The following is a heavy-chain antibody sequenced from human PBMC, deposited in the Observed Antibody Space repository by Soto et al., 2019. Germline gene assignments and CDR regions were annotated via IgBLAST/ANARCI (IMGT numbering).Heavy chain of an antibody. J-gene: IGHJ6*02. V-gene: IGHV3-49*03. CDR3: TRPRSGVPPAMAYYSYSGMAV. Sequence: QPGGTLRLSFTACGFTFGDYAMSWFRQAPGKGLEWVGFIRSKAYGGTTEYAASVKGRFTISRDDSKSTAYLQMNSLKTEDTAVNYCTRPRSGVPPAMAYYSYSGMAVWGQGTTVTV. CDR1: GFTFGDYA. D-gene: IGHD2-2*01. CDR2: IRSKAYGGTT.